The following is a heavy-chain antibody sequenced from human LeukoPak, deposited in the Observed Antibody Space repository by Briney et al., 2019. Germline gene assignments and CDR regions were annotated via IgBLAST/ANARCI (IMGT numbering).Heavy chain of an antibody. Sequence: SETLSLTCTVPGGSISSYYWSWIRQPPGKGLEWIGYIYYSGSTNYNPSLKSRVTISVDTSKNQFSLKLSSVTAADTAVYYCARADCSCTSCPFDPWGQGTLVTVSS. CDR1: GGSISSYY. D-gene: IGHD2-2*01. V-gene: IGHV4-59*01. CDR3: ARADCSCTSCPFDP. CDR2: IYYSGST. J-gene: IGHJ5*02.